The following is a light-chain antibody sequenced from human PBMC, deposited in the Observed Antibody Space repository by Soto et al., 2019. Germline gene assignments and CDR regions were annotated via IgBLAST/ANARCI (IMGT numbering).Light chain of an antibody. J-gene: IGLJ3*02. CDR1: SGHSSYA. CDR3: QSWGTGTWV. V-gene: IGLV4-69*01. CDR2: LNSDGSH. Sequence: QAVVTQSPSASASLGASVKLTCTLSSGHSSYAIAWHQQQPEKGPRYLMKLNSDGSHSKGDGIPDRFSGSSSGAERYLTISSLQSEDEADCYCQSWGTGTWVFGGGTKLTVL.